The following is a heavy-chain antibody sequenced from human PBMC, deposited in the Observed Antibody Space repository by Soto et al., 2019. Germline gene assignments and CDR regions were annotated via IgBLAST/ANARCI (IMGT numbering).Heavy chain of an antibody. CDR3: VRANLDSNHAHYFHS. CDR1: GYTFTNND. J-gene: IGHJ4*02. D-gene: IGHD3-3*01. V-gene: IGHV1-8*01. Sequence: ASVKVSCKASGYTFTNNDINWVRQAAGQGLEWMGWMNPYSGNTGYARNFHGRVTMTRDNSITTAYMELSSLRSEDTAVYYCVRANLDSNHAHYFHSCGKGTLVPVS. CDR2: MNPYSGNT.